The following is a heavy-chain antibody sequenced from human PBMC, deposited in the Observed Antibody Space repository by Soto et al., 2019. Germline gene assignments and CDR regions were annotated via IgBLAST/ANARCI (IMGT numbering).Heavy chain of an antibody. CDR2: IWYDGSNK. J-gene: IGHJ5*02. V-gene: IGHV3-33*01. Sequence: PGGSLRLSCAASGFTFSSYGMHWVRQAPGKGLEWVAVIWYDGSNKYYADSVKCRFTISRDNSKNTLYLQMNSLRAEDTAVYYCARDRSWFDPWGQGTLVTVSS. CDR1: GFTFSSYG. CDR3: ARDRSWFDP.